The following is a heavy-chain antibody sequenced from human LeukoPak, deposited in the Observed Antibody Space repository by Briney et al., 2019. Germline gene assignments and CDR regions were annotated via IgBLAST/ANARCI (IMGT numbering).Heavy chain of an antibody. CDR1: GFTFSSYW. CDR3: ARVGYCSSTSCYNDGVFFDY. D-gene: IGHD2-2*02. CDR2: IKQDGSEK. V-gene: IGHV3-7*04. J-gene: IGHJ4*02. Sequence: GGSLRLSCAASGFTFSSYWMSWVRQAPGKGLEWVANIKQDGSEKYYVDSVKGRFTISRDNAKNSLYLQMNSLRAEDTAVYYCARVGYCSSTSCYNDGVFFDYWGQGTLVTVSS.